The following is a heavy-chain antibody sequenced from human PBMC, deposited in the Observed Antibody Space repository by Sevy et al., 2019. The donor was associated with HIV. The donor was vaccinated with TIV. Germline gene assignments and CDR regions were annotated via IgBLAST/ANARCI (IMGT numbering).Heavy chain of an antibody. CDR1: GFTFTGSY. CDR3: AGDRANMLRGVGYFDL. D-gene: IGHD3-10*01. V-gene: IGHV1-2*02. CDR2: INPNNSGT. J-gene: IGHJ2*01. Sequence: ASVKVSCKASGFTFTGSYVHWVRQAPGQGLEWLGWINPNNSGTGYAQMFQGRVTMTRDTSISTAYMELSGLKSDDTAVYYCAGDRANMLRGVGYFDLWGRGTLVTVSS.